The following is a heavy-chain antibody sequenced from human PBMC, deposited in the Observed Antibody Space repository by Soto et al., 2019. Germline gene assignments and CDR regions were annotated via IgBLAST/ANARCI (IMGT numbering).Heavy chain of an antibody. CDR3: TRDYYDSSGYYPKFDY. Sequence: QVQLVQSGAEEKKPGASVTVSCKASGYTFTYYTVHWVRQAPGQRLEWMGWINAGDGNTKYSPNFQGRVTITKDTSASTVYMELSSRRSEDTAVYFCTRDYYDSSGYYPKFDYWGLGTLVTVSS. D-gene: IGHD3-22*01. J-gene: IGHJ4*02. V-gene: IGHV1-3*05. CDR1: GYTFTYYT. CDR2: INAGDGNT.